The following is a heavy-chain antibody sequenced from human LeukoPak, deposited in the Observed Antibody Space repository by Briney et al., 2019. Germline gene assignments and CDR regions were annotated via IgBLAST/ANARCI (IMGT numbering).Heavy chain of an antibody. J-gene: IGHJ4*02. CDR3: VRDLGGRSGY. V-gene: IGHV3-74*01. Sequence: GGSLRLSCAASGFTFSSNWMHWVRQAPGKGLVWVSRSNEDGSTTNYADSVKGRFTISRDNAKNTLYLQMNSLTAEDTAVYYCVRDLGGRSGYWGQGTLVTVSS. CDR1: GFTFSSNW. CDR2: SNEDGSTT. D-gene: IGHD1-26*01.